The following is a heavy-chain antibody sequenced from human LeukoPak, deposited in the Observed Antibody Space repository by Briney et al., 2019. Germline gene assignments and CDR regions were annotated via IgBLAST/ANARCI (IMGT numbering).Heavy chain of an antibody. CDR1: GGSISSSSYY. J-gene: IGHJ3*02. CDR2: IYYSGST. Sequence: PSETLSLTCTVSGGSISSSSYYWGWSRQPPGKGLEWIGSIYYSGSTYYNPSLKSRVTISVDTSKNQFSLKLSSVTAADTAVYYCARHDYGDYEDAFDIWGQGTMVTVSS. V-gene: IGHV4-39*01. CDR3: ARHDYGDYEDAFDI. D-gene: IGHD4-17*01.